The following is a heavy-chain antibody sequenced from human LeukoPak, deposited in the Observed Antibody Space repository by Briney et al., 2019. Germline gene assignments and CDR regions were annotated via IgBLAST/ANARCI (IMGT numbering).Heavy chain of an antibody. V-gene: IGHV3-7*01. CDR2: IKQDGSEK. D-gene: IGHD3-10*01. CDR3: AGEESPSITKVWGPPPPGGS. Sequence: PGGSLRLSCAASGFTFSSYWMSWVRQAPGKGLEWVANIKQDGSEKYNVDSVKGRSTISRDNAKNSLYLQMNSLRAEDTAVYYWAGEESPSITKVWGPPPPGGSWGQGTLVTVSS. CDR1: GFTFSSYW. J-gene: IGHJ4*02.